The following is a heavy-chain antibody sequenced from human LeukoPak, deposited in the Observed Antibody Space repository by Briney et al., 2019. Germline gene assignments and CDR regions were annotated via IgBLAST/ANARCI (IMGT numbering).Heavy chain of an antibody. D-gene: IGHD2-15*01. Sequence: SETLSLTCAVSGGSISSSNWWSWVRQPPGKGLEWIGEIYRSGSTNYNPSLKSRVTISVDKSKNQFSLKLSSVTAADTAVYYCAAARLRRHFDYWGQGTLVTVSS. CDR2: IYRSGST. CDR3: AAARLRRHFDY. CDR1: GGSISSSNW. V-gene: IGHV4-4*02. J-gene: IGHJ4*02.